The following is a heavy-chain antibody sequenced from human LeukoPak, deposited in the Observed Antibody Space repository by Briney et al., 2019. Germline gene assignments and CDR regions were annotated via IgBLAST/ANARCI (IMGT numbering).Heavy chain of an antibody. D-gene: IGHD6-19*01. J-gene: IGHJ4*02. V-gene: IGHV3-30*04. CDR3: ARDRGIAVAGTFY. CDR2: ISYDGSNK. Sequence: GRSLRLSFAASGFTLRNYAMHWVRQAPGKGPEGVAVISYDGSNKYYADSVKGRFTISRDNSKNTLYLQMNSLRAEDTAVYYCARDRGIAVAGTFYWGQGTLVTVSS. CDR1: GFTLRNYA.